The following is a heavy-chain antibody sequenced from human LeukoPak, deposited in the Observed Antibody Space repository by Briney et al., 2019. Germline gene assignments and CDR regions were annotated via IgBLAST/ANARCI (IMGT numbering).Heavy chain of an antibody. J-gene: IGHJ4*02. CDR2: INHSGST. Sequence: SETLSLTCAVYGGSFSGYYWSWIRQPPGKGLVWIGEINHSGSTNYNPSLKSRVTISVDTSKNQFSLKLSSVTAADTAVYYCARQHSSGWYIFDYWGQGTLVTVSS. V-gene: IGHV4-34*01. D-gene: IGHD6-19*01. CDR3: ARQHSSGWYIFDY. CDR1: GGSFSGYY.